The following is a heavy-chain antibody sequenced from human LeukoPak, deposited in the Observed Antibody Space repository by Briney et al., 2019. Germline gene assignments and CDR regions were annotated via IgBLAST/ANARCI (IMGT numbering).Heavy chain of an antibody. CDR2: IRYDGSNK. D-gene: IGHD5-12*01. J-gene: IGHJ4*02. Sequence: PGGSLRLSCAASGFTFSSYGMYWVRQAPGKGLEWVAFIRYDGSNKYYADSVKGRFTISRDNSKNTLYLQMNSLRAEDTAVYYCAKAFGGYDYFDYWGQATLVTVSS. CDR3: AKAFGGYDYFDY. CDR1: GFTFSSYG. V-gene: IGHV3-30*02.